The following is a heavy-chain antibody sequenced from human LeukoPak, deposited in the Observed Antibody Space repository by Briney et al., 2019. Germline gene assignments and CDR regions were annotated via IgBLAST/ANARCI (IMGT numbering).Heavy chain of an antibody. V-gene: IGHV3-33*01. CDR2: IRYDGTET. Sequence: GRSLTLSCAASGFTFSVYGMHWVRQPPGKGLDWLTAIRYDGTETAYADSVKGQFTISRDNSRNTLYLQMNSLRVEDTAIYYCARENWNVAKYVLDIWGQGTLVSVAS. J-gene: IGHJ3*02. CDR1: GFTFSVYG. D-gene: IGHD1-1*01. CDR3: ARENWNVAKYVLDI.